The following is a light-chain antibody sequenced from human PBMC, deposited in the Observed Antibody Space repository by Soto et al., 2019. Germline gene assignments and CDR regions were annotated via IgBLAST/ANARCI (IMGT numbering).Light chain of an antibody. CDR1: QSVSIN. CDR2: GAS. CDR3: HQRSNWPPIT. Sequence: IVMTQSPATLSVSPGERATLSCRASQSVSINLAWYQQKPGQAPRLLIYGASTRATGIPARFSGSGSGTEFTLTISSLEPEDFAVYYCHQRSNWPPITFGQGTRLEIK. V-gene: IGKV3-15*01. J-gene: IGKJ5*01.